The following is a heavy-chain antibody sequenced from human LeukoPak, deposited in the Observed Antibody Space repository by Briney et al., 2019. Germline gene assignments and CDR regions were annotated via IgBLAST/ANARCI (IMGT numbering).Heavy chain of an antibody. CDR1: GFTFSSYG. D-gene: IGHD2-15*01. J-gene: IGHJ4*02. Sequence: GGSPRLSCAASGFTFSSYGMHWVRQAPGKGLEWVAVISYDGSNKYYADSVKGRFTISRDNAKNSLYLQMNSLRAEDTAVYYCARGLGYCSGGSCQNYFDYWGQGTLVTVSS. CDR3: ARGLGYCSGGSCQNYFDY. V-gene: IGHV3-30*03. CDR2: ISYDGSNK.